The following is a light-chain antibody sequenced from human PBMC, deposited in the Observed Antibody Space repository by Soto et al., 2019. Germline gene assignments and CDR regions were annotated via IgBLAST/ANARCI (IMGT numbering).Light chain of an antibody. CDR1: SSDGGNYKY. CDR2: EVT. Sequence: QSALTQPASVSGSPGQSITISCTGTSSDGGNYKYVSWYQQHPGKAPKLLIYEVTKRPLGVPDRFSGSKSGNAASLTVSGLQAEDEADYYCSSYAGSNYPYVFGTGTKLTVL. J-gene: IGLJ1*01. V-gene: IGLV2-8*01. CDR3: SSYAGSNYPYV.